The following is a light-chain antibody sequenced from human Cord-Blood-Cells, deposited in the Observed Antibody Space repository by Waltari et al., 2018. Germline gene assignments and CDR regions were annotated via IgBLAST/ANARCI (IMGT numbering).Light chain of an antibody. CDR2: WDN. CDR3: QSYDSSNQV. V-gene: IGLV6-57*01. J-gene: IGLJ2*01. CDR1: SASIASNY. Sequence: NFMLTQPHSVSESPGKTVTISCTRSSASIASNYTKWYQQRPGSSPTTVIYWDNQRPSGVPDRFSGSIDSSSNSASLTISGLKTEDEADYYCQSYDSSNQVFGGGTKLTVL.